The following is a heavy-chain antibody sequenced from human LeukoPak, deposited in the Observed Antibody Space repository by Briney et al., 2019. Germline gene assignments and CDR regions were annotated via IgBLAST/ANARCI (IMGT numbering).Heavy chain of an antibody. CDR3: ARVKARAFDI. J-gene: IGHJ3*02. V-gene: IGHV4-34*01. CDR1: GGSFSGYY. D-gene: IGHD6-6*01. CDR2: INHSGST. Sequence: SETLSLTCAVYGGSFSGYYWSWIRQPPGKGLEWIGEINHSGSTNYNPSLKSRVTISVDTSKNQFSLKLSSVTAADTAVYYCARVKARAFDIWGQGTMVTVSS.